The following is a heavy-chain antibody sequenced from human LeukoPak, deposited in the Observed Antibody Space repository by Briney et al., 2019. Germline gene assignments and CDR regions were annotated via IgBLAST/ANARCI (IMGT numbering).Heavy chain of an antibody. D-gene: IGHD3-9*01. CDR3: ATPHVLRHFDWLLHY. V-gene: IGHV1-24*01. CDR1: GYTLTELS. J-gene: IGHJ4*02. Sequence: ASVTVSCKVSGYTLTELSMHWVRQAPGKGLEWMGGFDPEDGETIYAQKFQGRVTMTEDTSTDTAYMELSSLRSEDTAVYYCATPHVLRHFDWLLHYWGQGTLVTVSS. CDR2: FDPEDGET.